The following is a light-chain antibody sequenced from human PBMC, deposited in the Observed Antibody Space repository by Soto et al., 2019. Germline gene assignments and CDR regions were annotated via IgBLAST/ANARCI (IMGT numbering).Light chain of an antibody. CDR1: NSDVGGYNL. Sequence: QSALTQPASVSGSLGQSITISCTGTNSDVGGYNLVSWYQQHPGKAPKLMTYEGSKRPSGVSNRFSGSKSGNTASLTISGLQAEDEADYYCCSYAGSSTWVFGGGTKPTV. CDR2: EGS. J-gene: IGLJ3*02. V-gene: IGLV2-23*01. CDR3: CSYAGSSTWV.